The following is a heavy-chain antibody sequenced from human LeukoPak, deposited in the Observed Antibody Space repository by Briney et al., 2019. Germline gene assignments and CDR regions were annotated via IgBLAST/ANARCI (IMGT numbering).Heavy chain of an antibody. CDR1: GYTFTSYG. J-gene: IGHJ3*02. D-gene: IGHD6-13*01. V-gene: IGHV1-18*01. Sequence: ASVKVSCKASGYTFTSYGISWVRQAPGQGLEWMGWISAYNGNTNYAQKLQGRVTMTTAYMELRSLRSDDTAVYYCARGLAAAGPFAFWDIWGQGTMVTVSS. CDR3: ARGLAAAGPFAFWDI. CDR2: ISAYNGNT.